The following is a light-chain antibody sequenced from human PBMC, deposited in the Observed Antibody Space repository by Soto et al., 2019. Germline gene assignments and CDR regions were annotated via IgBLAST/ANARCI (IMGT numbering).Light chain of an antibody. V-gene: IGLV2-23*02. CDR1: SSDVGSYNV. CDR3: CSYAGSSSAYV. CDR2: EVS. Sequence: QSVLTQPASVPGSPGQSITISCTGTSSDVGSYNVVSWYQQHPGKAPKLLIYEVSKRPSGVSDRFSGSKSGNTASLTISGLQAEDEADYHCCSYAGSSSAYVFGTGTKVTVL. J-gene: IGLJ1*01.